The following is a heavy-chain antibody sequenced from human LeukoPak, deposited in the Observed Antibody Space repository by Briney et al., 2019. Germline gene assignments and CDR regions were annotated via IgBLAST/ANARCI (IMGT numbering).Heavy chain of an antibody. V-gene: IGHV3-21*01. Sequence: KPGGSLRLSCAASGFTFSSYSMNWVRQAPGKGLEWVSSISSSSSYIYYAGSVKGRFTISRDNAKNSLYLQMNSLRAEDTAVYYCARDLVVPAALAAFDIWGQGTMVTVSS. CDR2: ISSSSSYI. CDR3: ARDLVVPAALAAFDI. J-gene: IGHJ3*02. CDR1: GFTFSSYS. D-gene: IGHD2-2*01.